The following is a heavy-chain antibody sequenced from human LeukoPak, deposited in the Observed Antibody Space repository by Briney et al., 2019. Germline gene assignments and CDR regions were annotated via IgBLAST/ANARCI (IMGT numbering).Heavy chain of an antibody. CDR2: IYYSGST. CDR1: GGSISSSSYY. D-gene: IGHD3-22*01. J-gene: IGHJ3*02. V-gene: IGHV4-39*01. CDR3: ASMGGDSSGYYLDAFDI. Sequence: SETLSLTCTVSGGSISSSSYYWGWIHQPPGKGLEWIGSIYYSGSTYYNPSLKSRVTISVDTSKNQFSLKLSSVTAADTAVYYCASMGGDSSGYYLDAFDIWGQGTMVTVSS.